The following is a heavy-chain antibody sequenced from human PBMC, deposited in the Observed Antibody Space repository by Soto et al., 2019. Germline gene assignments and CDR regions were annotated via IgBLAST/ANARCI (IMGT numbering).Heavy chain of an antibody. V-gene: IGHV1-69*01. Sequence: QVQLVQSGAEVKKPGSSVKVSCKASGGTFSSYAISWVRQAPGQGLEWMGGIIPIFGTANYAQKFQGRVTITADESTSTAYMELSSLRSEDTAVYYCAREMDTAMVHDFYYGMDVWGQGTTVTVSS. CDR3: AREMDTAMVHDFYYGMDV. J-gene: IGHJ6*02. D-gene: IGHD5-18*01. CDR2: IIPIFGTA. CDR1: GGTFSSYA.